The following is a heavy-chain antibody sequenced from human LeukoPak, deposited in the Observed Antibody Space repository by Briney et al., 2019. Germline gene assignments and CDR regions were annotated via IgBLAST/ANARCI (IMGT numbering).Heavy chain of an antibody. CDR3: ARDFRPLNWGSSYYFDY. CDR1: GYTFTSYG. V-gene: IGHV1-18*01. CDR2: ISAYNGNT. D-gene: IGHD7-27*01. J-gene: IGHJ4*02. Sequence: ASVKVSCKASGYTFTSYGISCVRQAPGQGLEWMGWISAYNGNTNYAQKLQGRVTMTTDTSTSTAYMELRSLRSDDTAVYYCARDFRPLNWGSSYYFDYWGQGTLVTVSS.